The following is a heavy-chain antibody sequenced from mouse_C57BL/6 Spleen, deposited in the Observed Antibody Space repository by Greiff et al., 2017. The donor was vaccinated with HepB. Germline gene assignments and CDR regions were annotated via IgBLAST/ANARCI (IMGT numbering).Heavy chain of an antibody. V-gene: IGHV5-17*01. D-gene: IGHD2-4*01. CDR1: GFTFSDYG. CDR3: ERSNRYDYEVHYYAMDY. J-gene: IGHJ4*01. Sequence: EVKVEESGGGLVKPGGSLKLSCAASGFTFSDYGMHWVRQAPEKGLEWVEYISSSSSTIYYADTVKGRSTIARDNAENTLFLQLTSLRSEDTAMYYCERSNRYDYEVHYYAMDYWGKGITVTVSS. CDR2: ISSSSSTI.